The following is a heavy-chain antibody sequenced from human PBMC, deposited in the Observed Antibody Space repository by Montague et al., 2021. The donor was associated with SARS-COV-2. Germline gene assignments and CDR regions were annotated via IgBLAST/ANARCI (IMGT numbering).Heavy chain of an antibody. J-gene: IGHJ6*02. CDR2: IWYDGSNK. V-gene: IGHV3-33*01. Sequence: SLRLSCAASGFTFSSYGMHWVRQAPGKGLEWVAVIWYDGSNKYYADSVKGRFTISRDNSKNTLYLQMNSLRAEDTAVYYCARGLKTSDSWSGTVEWLGDYYYYGMDAWGQGTTVTVSS. D-gene: IGHD3-3*01. CDR1: GFTFSSYG. CDR3: ARGLKTSDSWSGTVEWLGDYYYYGMDA.